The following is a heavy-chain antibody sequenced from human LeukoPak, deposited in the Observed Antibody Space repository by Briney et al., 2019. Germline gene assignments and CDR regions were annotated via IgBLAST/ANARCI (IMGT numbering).Heavy chain of an antibody. D-gene: IGHD6-13*01. CDR2: INSDGSST. J-gene: IGHJ5*02. Sequence: GGSLRLSCAASGSTFSSYWMHWGRQAPGKGRVWVSRINSDGSSTSYADSVKGRFTISRDNAKNTLYLQMNSLRAEDTAIYYCAKENWYLYNNNWYKTWFDPWGQGTLVTVSS. CDR1: GSTFSSYW. CDR3: AKENWYLYNNNWYKTWFDP. V-gene: IGHV3-74*01.